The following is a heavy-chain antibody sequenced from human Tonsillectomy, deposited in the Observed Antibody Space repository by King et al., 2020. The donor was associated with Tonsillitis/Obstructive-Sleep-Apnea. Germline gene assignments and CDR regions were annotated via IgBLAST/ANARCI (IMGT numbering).Heavy chain of an antibody. J-gene: IGHJ4*02. V-gene: IGHV4-31*03. CDR1: GGSISSGGYY. CDR2: IYYSGNT. CDR3: ARGTTVKSFDY. Sequence: QLQESGPGLVKPSQTLSLTCTVSGGSISSGGYYWSWIRQHPGKGLEWIGCIYYSGNTYYNPSLKSRLTISVDTSKNQFSLKLSSVIPADTAVYYCARGTTVKSFDYWGQGTLVTVSS. D-gene: IGHD4-17*01.